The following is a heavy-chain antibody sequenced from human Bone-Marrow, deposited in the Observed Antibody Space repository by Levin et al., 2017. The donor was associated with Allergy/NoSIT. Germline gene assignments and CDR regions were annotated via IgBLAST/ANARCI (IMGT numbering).Heavy chain of an antibody. CDR2: ISFSSTYI. J-gene: IGHJ4*02. D-gene: IGHD2-15*01. CDR3: ARGCSGNSCYSDFDY. Sequence: GGSLRLSCAASGFPFSTYAMYWVRQAPGKGLEWVSSISFSSTYIYSADSVKGRFTISRDNAKSSLYLQMNSLRAEDTAVYYCARGCSGNSCYSDFDYWGQGALVTVSS. V-gene: IGHV3-21*01. CDR1: GFPFSTYA.